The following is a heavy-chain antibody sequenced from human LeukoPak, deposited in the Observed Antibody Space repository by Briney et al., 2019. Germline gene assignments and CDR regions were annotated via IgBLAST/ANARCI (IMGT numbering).Heavy chain of an antibody. J-gene: IGHJ4*02. D-gene: IGHD2/OR15-2a*01. CDR1: GFTFRSYA. Sequence: PGGSLRLSCAASGFTFRSYAMHWVRQAPGKGLEWVAFIAYDGSINYYADSVKGRFTISRDNSKNTLYLQMNSLRTEDMAVYYCVRDLSTRYSFEYWGQGALITVSS. V-gene: IGHV3-30-3*01. CDR2: IAYDGSIN. CDR3: VRDLSTRYSFEY.